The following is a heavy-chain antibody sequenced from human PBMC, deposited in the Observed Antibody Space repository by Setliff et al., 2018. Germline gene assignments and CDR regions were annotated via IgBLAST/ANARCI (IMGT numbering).Heavy chain of an antibody. CDR1: GSTFSGYG. J-gene: IGHJ4*02. Sequence: GESLKISCAASGSTFSGYGIHWVRQAPGKGLEWVANIKRDGSEKYYVDSVKGRFTISRDNARNSLHLQMNNLRAEDTAVYYCARGPLVGTTEYYLDYWGQGTLVTVSS. CDR3: ARGPLVGTTEYYLDY. D-gene: IGHD1-26*01. CDR2: IKRDGSEK. V-gene: IGHV3-7*01.